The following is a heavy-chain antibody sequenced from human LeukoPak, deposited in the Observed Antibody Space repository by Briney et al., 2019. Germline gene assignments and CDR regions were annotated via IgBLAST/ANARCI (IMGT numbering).Heavy chain of an antibody. V-gene: IGHV3-53*01. CDR3: AKHWGSSYRYYHALDV. Sequence: GGSLRLSCAASGFTVSSNYMSWVRQAPGKGLEWVSVIYSGGTTNYADSVKGRFTISRDNSKNTLFLQMNSLRAEDTAVYYCAKHWGSSYRYYHALDVWGQGTTVTVSS. CDR2: IYSGGTT. D-gene: IGHD3-16*01. J-gene: IGHJ6*02. CDR1: GFTVSSNY.